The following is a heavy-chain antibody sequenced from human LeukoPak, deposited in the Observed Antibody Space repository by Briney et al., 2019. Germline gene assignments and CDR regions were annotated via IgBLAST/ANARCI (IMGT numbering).Heavy chain of an antibody. V-gene: IGHV1-69*05. D-gene: IGHD3-10*01. CDR3: ARDMEWFDP. J-gene: IGHJ5*02. CDR2: IIPIFGTA. Sequence: SVKVSCKASGYTFTSYDINWVRQATGQGLEWMGGIIPIFGTANYAQKFQGRVTITTDESTSTAYMELSSLRSEDTAVYYCARDMEWFDPWGQGTLVTVSS. CDR1: GYTFTSYD.